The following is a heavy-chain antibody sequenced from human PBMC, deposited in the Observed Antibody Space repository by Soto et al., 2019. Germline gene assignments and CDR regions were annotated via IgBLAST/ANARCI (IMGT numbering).Heavy chain of an antibody. J-gene: IGHJ5*02. CDR2: MNPNSGNT. CDR1: GYTFTSYD. V-gene: IGHV1-8*01. Sequence: ASVKVSCKASGYTFTSYDINWVRQATGQGLEWMGWMNPNSGNTGCAQKFQGRVTMTRNTSISTAYMELSSLRSEDTAVYYCARDYDFWSGYSNRWFDPWGQGTLVTVSS. D-gene: IGHD3-3*01. CDR3: ARDYDFWSGYSNRWFDP.